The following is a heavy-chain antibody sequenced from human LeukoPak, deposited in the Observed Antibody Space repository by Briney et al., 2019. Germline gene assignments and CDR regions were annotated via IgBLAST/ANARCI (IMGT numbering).Heavy chain of an antibody. Sequence: PGGSLRLSCAASGFTFSSCAMHWVRQAPGKGLEGVAVMSYDGNNKYYADSVKGRFTISRDNSKNMLYLQMNSLRAEDTAVYYCARARTGDSIGGFDYWGQGTLVTVSS. CDR2: MSYDGNNK. V-gene: IGHV3-30-3*01. D-gene: IGHD7-27*01. CDR1: GFTFSSCA. J-gene: IGHJ4*02. CDR3: ARARTGDSIGGFDY.